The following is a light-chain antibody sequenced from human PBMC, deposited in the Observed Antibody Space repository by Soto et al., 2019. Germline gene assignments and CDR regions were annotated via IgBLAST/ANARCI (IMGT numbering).Light chain of an antibody. CDR1: QSVGSN. Sequence: IVMTQSLATLSVSPGERASLSCRASQSVGSNLAWYQQTAGQAPRLLIYGASTRATGIPARFSGSGSGTEFTLTITSLQSEDFAVYSCQQYTNWPYTFGQGTKLEIK. CDR3: QQYTNWPYT. J-gene: IGKJ2*01. CDR2: GAS. V-gene: IGKV3-15*01.